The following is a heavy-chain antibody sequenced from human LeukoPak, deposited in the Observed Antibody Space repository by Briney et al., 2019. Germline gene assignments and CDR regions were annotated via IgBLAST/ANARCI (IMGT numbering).Heavy chain of an antibody. CDR2: INHSGST. CDR3: PRGDCSSTSCYFFSYWFDP. D-gene: IGHD2-2*01. Sequence: SQTLSLTCAVYGGSFSGYYCSWIRQPPGKGLEWSGEINHSGSTNYNPSLKSRVTISVDTSKNQFSLKLSSLTAAATAVHYCPRGDCSSTSCYFFSYWFDPWGQGTLVTVSS. J-gene: IGHJ5*02. CDR1: GGSFSGYY. V-gene: IGHV4-34*01.